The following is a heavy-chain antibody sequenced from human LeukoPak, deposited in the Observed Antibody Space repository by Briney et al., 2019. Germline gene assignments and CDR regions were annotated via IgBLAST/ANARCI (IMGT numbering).Heavy chain of an antibody. Sequence: SETLSLTCAVSGVSISSSNWWWWVRPPPGKGLEWIGEIYHSGSTNYNPSLKSRVTISRDNSKNQFSLKLSSVTAADTAVYYCARTGEAYCGGDCILSYGMDVWGKGTTVTVSS. CDR1: GVSISSSNW. CDR2: IYHSGST. D-gene: IGHD2-21*02. CDR3: ARTGEAYCGGDCILSYGMDV. J-gene: IGHJ6*04. V-gene: IGHV4-4*02.